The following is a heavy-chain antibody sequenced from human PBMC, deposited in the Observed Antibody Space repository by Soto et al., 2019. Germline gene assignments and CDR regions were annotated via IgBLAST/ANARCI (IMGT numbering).Heavy chain of an antibody. CDR2: IWYDGSNK. J-gene: IGHJ6*02. Sequence: PGGSLRLSCAASGFTFSSYGMHWVRQAPGKGLEWVAVIWYDGSNKYYADSVKGRFTISRDNSKNTLYLQMNSLRAEDTAVYYCARDWQRPFRYGMDVWGQGTTVTVSS. CDR3: ARDWQRPFRYGMDV. V-gene: IGHV3-33*01. CDR1: GFTFSSYG.